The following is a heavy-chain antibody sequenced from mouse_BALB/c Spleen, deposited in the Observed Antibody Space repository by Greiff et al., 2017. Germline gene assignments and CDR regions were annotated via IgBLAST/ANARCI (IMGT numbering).Heavy chain of an antibody. D-gene: IGHD1-1*01. J-gene: IGHJ4*01. V-gene: IGHV5-9-4*01. CDR2: ISSGGSYT. CDR1: GFTFSSYA. Sequence: EVQGVESGGGLVKPGGSLKLSCAASGFTFSSYAMSWVRQSPEKRLEWVAEISSGGSYTYYPDTVTGRFTISRDNAKNTLYLEMSSLRSEDTAMYYCARDGYGSSFYAMDYWGQGTSVTVSS. CDR3: ARDGYGSSFYAMDY.